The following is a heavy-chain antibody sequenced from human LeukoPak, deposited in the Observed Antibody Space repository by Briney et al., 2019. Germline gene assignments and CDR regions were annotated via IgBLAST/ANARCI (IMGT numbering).Heavy chain of an antibody. CDR1: GFTFSKYW. CDR3: LTIVESVASDI. Sequence: GGSLRLSCVASGFTFSKYWLHWVCQAPGKGLVWVSRINPDDKSTSYADSVKGRFTISRDDAKKTLYLQMNSLRAEDTAVYYCLTIVESVASDIWGQGTMVTVSS. J-gene: IGHJ3*02. V-gene: IGHV3-74*01. D-gene: IGHD1-26*01. CDR2: INPDDKST.